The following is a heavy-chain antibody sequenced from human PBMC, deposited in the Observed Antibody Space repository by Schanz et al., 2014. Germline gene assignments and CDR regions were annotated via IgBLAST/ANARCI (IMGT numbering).Heavy chain of an antibody. D-gene: IGHD6-19*01. CDR1: GFTFSNHA. CDR2: INSDGTTT. V-gene: IGHV3-23*01. J-gene: IGHJ6*02. CDR3: AKDVRPVANTVHFYYMDV. Sequence: DVQLLESGGGLVQPGGSLRLSCAASGFTFSNHALSWVRQAPGKGLVWVSHINSDGTTTTYADSVKGRFTISRDNSKNTLYLQMNSLRAEDTAVYYCAKDVRPVANTVHFYYMDVWGQGTTVTVSS.